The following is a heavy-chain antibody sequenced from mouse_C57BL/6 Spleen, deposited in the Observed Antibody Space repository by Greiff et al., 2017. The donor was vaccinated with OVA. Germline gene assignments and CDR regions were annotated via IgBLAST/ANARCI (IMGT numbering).Heavy chain of an antibody. CDR2: IHPNSGST. J-gene: IGHJ2*01. D-gene: IGHD2-4*01. CDR1: GYTFTSYW. CDR3: ARVIYDYGEVLDY. V-gene: IGHV1-64*01. Sequence: VQLQQPGAELVKPGASVKLSCKASGYTFTSYWMHWVKQRPGQGLEWIGMIHPNSGSTNYNEKFKSKATLTVDKSSSTAYMQLSSLTSEDSAVYYCARVIYDYGEVLDYWGQGTTLTVSS.